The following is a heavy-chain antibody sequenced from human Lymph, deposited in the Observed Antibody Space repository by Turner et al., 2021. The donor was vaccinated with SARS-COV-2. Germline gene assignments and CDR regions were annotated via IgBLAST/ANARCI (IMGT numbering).Heavy chain of an antibody. CDR1: GYTRTELS. J-gene: IGHJ4*02. D-gene: IGHD6-19*01. CDR2: VDPEDGDT. V-gene: IGHV1-24*01. CDR3: AIGSSKPQWLDLFWY. Sequence: QVQLVQSGAEVRKPGASVKVSCTVSGYTRTELSMHWVRQAPGKGLEWMGGVDPEDGDTTYAQKFQGRVTMTEETSTDTPYMELSRLRSEDTAVYYCAIGSSKPQWLDLFWYWGQGTLVTVSS.